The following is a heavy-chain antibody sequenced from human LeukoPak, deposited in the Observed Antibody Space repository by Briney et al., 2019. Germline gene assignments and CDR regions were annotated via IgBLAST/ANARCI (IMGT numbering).Heavy chain of an antibody. J-gene: IGHJ4*02. Sequence: SETLSLTCAVYGGSFSGYYWSWIRQPPGKGREWIGEINHSGSTNYNPSLKSRVTISVDTSKNQFSLKLSSVTAADTAVYYCARHIAAAGTRADYWGQGTLVTVSS. CDR3: ARHIAAAGTRADY. CDR2: INHSGST. V-gene: IGHV4-34*01. D-gene: IGHD6-13*01. CDR1: GGSFSGYY.